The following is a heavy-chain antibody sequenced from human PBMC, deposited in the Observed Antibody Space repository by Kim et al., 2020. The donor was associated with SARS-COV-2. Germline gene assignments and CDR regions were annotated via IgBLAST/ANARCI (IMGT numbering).Heavy chain of an antibody. J-gene: IGHJ4*02. Sequence: YVKGRFTISRDDSKSIAYLQMNSLKTEDTAVYYCTSDVVLLWFGELGLDYWGQGTLVTVSS. D-gene: IGHD3-10*01. CDR3: TSDVVLLWFGELGLDY. V-gene: IGHV3-49*02.